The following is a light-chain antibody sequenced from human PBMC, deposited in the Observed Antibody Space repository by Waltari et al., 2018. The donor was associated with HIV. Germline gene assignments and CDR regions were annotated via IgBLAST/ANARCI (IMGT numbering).Light chain of an antibody. J-gene: IGLJ2*01. CDR3: CSYAGSSTVV. Sequence: QSALTQRASVSGSPGQSITISCTGTSSDVGSYNLVSWYQQYPGKAPKLMIYEVSKRPSGVSNRFSGSKSGNTASLTISGLQAEDEADYYCCSYAGSSTVVFGGGTKLTVL. CDR1: SSDVGSYNL. CDR2: EVS. V-gene: IGLV2-23*02.